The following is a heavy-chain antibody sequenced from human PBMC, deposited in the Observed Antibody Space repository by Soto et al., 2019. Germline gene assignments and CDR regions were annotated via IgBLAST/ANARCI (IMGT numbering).Heavy chain of an antibody. CDR1: GYSFSDYY. J-gene: IGHJ6*02. V-gene: IGHV1-2*02. CDR2: INPDTGVT. Sequence: QVQLVQSGAEVKKPGASVKVSCKASGYSFSDYYIHWVRQAPGQGLEWLGWINPDTGVTHFAQKFQGGVTMTRDSSISTAYMELTRLTSDDTAVYYCVRSPGDFRYGLDVWGQGTTVTVSS. CDR3: VRSPGDFRYGLDV. D-gene: IGHD2-21*02.